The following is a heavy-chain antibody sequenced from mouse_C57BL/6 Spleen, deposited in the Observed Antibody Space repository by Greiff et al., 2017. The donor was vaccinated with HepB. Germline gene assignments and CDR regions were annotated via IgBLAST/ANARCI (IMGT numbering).Heavy chain of an antibody. J-gene: IGHJ4*01. CDR3: TGGLRRRAMDY. CDR2: IDPEDGDT. CDR1: GFNIKDYY. Sequence: DVHLVESGAELVRPGASVKLSCTASGFNIKDYYMHWVKQRPEQGLEWIGRIDPEDGDTEYAPKFQGKATMTADTSSNTAYLQLSSLTSEDTAVYYCTGGLRRRAMDYWGQGTSVTVSS. V-gene: IGHV14-1*01. D-gene: IGHD2-4*01.